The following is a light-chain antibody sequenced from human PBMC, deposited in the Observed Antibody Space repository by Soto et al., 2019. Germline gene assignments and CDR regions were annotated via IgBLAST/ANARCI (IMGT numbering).Light chain of an antibody. V-gene: IGKV3-20*01. CDR2: GAS. CDR3: EQYGSSPPIT. Sequence: EVVLTQSPGTLSLSPGERATLSSRASQSVSSSYLAWYQQKPGQAPRLLIYGASSRATGIPDRFSGSGSGTDFTLTISRLEPEDFAVYYCEQYGSSPPITAGQGTRLEI. CDR1: QSVSSSY. J-gene: IGKJ5*01.